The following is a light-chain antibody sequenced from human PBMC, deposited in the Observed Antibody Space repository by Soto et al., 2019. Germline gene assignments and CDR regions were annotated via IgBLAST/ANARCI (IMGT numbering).Light chain of an antibody. CDR3: SSYTSSSTLG. CDR2: EVS. Sequence: QSALTQPASVSGSPGQSITISCTGTSSDVGGYNYVSWYQQHPGKAPKLMIYEVSNRPSGVSNRFSGSKSGNTASLTISGLQAEDEADYYGSSYTSSSTLGFGGGTKLTVL. CDR1: SSDVGGYNY. V-gene: IGLV2-14*01. J-gene: IGLJ3*02.